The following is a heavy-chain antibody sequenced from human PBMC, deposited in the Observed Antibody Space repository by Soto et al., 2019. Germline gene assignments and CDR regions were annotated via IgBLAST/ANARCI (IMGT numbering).Heavy chain of an antibody. CDR2: IYYSGST. J-gene: IGHJ6*02. CDR3: ARDQDCSSTSCYSTAPYGMDV. CDR1: GGSISSGDYY. D-gene: IGHD2-2*01. Sequence: PSETLSLTCTVSGGSISSGDYYWSWIRQPPGKGLEWIGYIYYSGSTYYNPSLKSRVTISVDTSKNQLSLKLSSVTAADTAVYYCARDQDCSSTSCYSTAPYGMDVWGQGTTVTV. V-gene: IGHV4-30-4*01.